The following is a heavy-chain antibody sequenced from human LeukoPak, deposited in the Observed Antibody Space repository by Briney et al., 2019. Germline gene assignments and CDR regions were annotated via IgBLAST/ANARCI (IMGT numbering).Heavy chain of an antibody. Sequence: ASVKVSCKASGYTFTGYYMHWVRQAPGQGLEWMGWINPNSGGTNYAQKFQGRVTMTRDTSISTAYMELSRLRSDDTAVYYCARDPRRVGAWSFDYWGQGTLVTVSP. D-gene: IGHD1-26*01. CDR2: INPNSGGT. V-gene: IGHV1-2*02. CDR1: GYTFTGYY. CDR3: ARDPRRVGAWSFDY. J-gene: IGHJ4*02.